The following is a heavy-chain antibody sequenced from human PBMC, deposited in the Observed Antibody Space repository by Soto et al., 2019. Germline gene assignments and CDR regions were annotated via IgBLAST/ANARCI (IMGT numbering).Heavy chain of an antibody. J-gene: IGHJ6*02. D-gene: IGHD2-2*01. Sequence: GWALRLFGASSGFTFDDYAMHWVRQAPWQGLEWVSLISWDGVSTYYADSVKGRFTISRDNSKNSLYLQMNSLRTEDTALYYCERGGTSICSGNMGGMDVFVHVTKVT. V-gene: IGHV3-43*01. CDR3: ERGGTSICSGNMGGMDV. CDR1: GFTFDDYA. CDR2: ISWDGVST.